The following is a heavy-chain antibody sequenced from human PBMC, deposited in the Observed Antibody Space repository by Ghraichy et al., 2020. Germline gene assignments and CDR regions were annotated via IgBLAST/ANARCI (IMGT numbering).Heavy chain of an antibody. J-gene: IGHJ6*02. CDR3: ARGDRASIAARKNYYYYGMDV. Sequence: ASMKVSCKASGYTFTSYYMHWVRQAPGQGLEWMGIINPSGGSTSYAQKFQGRVTMTRDTSTSTVYMELSSLRSEDTAVYYCARGDRASIAARKNYYYYGMDVWGQGTTVTVSS. CDR2: INPSGGST. V-gene: IGHV1-46*01. CDR1: GYTFTSYY. D-gene: IGHD6-6*01.